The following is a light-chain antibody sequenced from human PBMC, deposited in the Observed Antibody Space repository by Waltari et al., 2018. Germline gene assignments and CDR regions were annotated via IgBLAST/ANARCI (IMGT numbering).Light chain of an antibody. J-gene: IGKJ1*01. CDR2: GAY. V-gene: IGKV3-20*01. CDR3: QHHVRLPAT. CDR1: QSFNTY. Sequence: IVLTQSPGTLSLSPGERATLSCRASQSFNTYLAWYQQKPCQAPRLLIYGAYTRAAGIPDRFSGSGFGTDFSLTISRLEAEDFAVYYCQHHVRLPATFGQGTKVEIK.